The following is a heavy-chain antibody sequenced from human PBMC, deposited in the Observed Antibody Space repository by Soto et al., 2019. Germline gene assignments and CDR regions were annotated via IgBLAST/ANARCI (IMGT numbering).Heavy chain of an antibody. J-gene: IGHJ6*02. D-gene: IGHD5-18*01. Sequence: QVQLVQSGAEVKKPGSSVKVSCKASGGTFSSYAISWVRQATGQGLEWMGGIIPIFGTANYAQKFQGRVTITADESTSSAYMELSSLRSEDTAVYYCARVPVDTAMRGYYGMDVWGQGTTVTVSS. CDR2: IIPIFGTA. CDR1: GGTFSSYA. CDR3: ARVPVDTAMRGYYGMDV. V-gene: IGHV1-69*12.